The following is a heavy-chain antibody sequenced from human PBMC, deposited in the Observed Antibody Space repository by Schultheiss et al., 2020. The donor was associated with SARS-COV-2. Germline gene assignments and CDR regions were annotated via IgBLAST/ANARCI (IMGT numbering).Heavy chain of an antibody. V-gene: IGHV4-30-4*01. CDR3: VRDADSSFHY. Sequence: SQTLSLTCSVSGDSVSSGDFYCSWIRQPPGKGLEWVRYTHYSGDTYSGDTFYNPSLKSRVTISLDTSKNHLSLKLSSVTAADTAVYYCVRDADSSFHYWGQGTLVTVSS. CDR2: THYSGDT. D-gene: IGHD6-6*01. J-gene: IGHJ4*02. CDR1: GDSVSSGDFY.